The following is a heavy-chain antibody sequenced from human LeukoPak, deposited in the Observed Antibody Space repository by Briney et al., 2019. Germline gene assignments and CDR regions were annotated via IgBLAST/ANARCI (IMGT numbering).Heavy chain of an antibody. CDR2: IYYSGST. V-gene: IGHV4-59*12. D-gene: IGHD3-10*01. J-gene: IGHJ4*02. CDR1: GGSISSYY. Sequence: SETLSLTCTVSGGSISSYYWSWIRQPPGKGLEWIGSIYYSGSTYYNPSLKSRVTISVDTSKNQFSLKLSSVTAADTAVYYCARGGMVRGVIRFDYWGQGTLVTVSS. CDR3: ARGGMVRGVIRFDY.